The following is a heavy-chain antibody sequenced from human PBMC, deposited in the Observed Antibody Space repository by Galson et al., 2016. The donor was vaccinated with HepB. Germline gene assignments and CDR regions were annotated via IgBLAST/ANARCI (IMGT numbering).Heavy chain of an antibody. D-gene: IGHD1-1*01. CDR1: GFTFSSFW. Sequence: SLRLSCAASGFTFSSFWMHWVRQAPGKGLVWVSRISTDGSITTYADSVKGRFTISRDNAKNTLYLQMNSLRAEDTAVYYCGRTTIPSNPPFDIWGQGTMVTVAS. J-gene: IGHJ3*02. V-gene: IGHV3-74*01. CDR3: GRTTIPSNPPFDI. CDR2: ISTDGSIT.